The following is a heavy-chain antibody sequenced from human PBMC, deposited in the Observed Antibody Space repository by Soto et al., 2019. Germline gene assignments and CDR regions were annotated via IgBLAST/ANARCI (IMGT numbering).Heavy chain of an antibody. Sequence: GGSLRLSCATSGFPFSTYAMSWVRQAPRKGLEWVSGVSGSGGSTYYAGSVKGRFTVSRDNSKNTLYLQMNSLRAEDTAVYYCAKEVYNYGQFDYWGQGTLVTV. V-gene: IGHV3-23*01. CDR3: AKEVYNYGQFDY. CDR1: GFPFSTYA. CDR2: VSGSGGST. D-gene: IGHD5-18*01. J-gene: IGHJ4*02.